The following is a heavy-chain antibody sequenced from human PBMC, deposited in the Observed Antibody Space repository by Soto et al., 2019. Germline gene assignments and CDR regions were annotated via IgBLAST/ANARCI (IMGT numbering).Heavy chain of an antibody. CDR3: ARLWSEREPNFDY. CDR1: GYTFSDSA. J-gene: IGHJ4*02. V-gene: IGHV3-73*02. CDR2: IRSRANNYAT. Sequence: EVQLVESGGGLVQPGGSLKLSCAASGYTFSDSAMHWVRQASGKGLEWVGRIRSRANNYATVYGASVRGRFTISRDDSKNTAYLQMNSLKTEDTAVYYCARLWSEREPNFDYWGQGTLVSVSS. D-gene: IGHD1-26*01.